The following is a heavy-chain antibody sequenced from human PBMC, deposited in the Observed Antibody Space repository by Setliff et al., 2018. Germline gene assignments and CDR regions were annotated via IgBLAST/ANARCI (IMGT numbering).Heavy chain of an antibody. J-gene: IGHJ3*02. V-gene: IGHV4-39*01. CDR3: TRRPRGRAAFDI. CDR1: GGSISTSSHH. D-gene: IGHD3-10*01. CDR2: IYSSGTT. Sequence: SETLSLTCTVSGGSISTSSHHWVWIRQSPGKGLEWIGTIYSSGTTYYNLSLKSRVTISLDTSKSQFSLNLGSVTAADTAVYYCTRRPRGRAAFDIWGQ.